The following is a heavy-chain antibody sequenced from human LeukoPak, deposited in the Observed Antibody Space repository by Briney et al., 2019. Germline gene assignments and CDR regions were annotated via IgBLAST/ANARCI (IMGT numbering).Heavy chain of an antibody. J-gene: IGHJ4*02. V-gene: IGHV3-23*01. Sequence: PGGSLRLSCAASGFTFRNYGMYWVRQAPGKGLEWVSGISGSGGSTDYADSVKGRFTISRDNSKNTLYLQMNSLRAEDTAVYYCANRYCSGGSCYPYHYWGQGTLVTVSS. CDR3: ANRYCSGGSCYPYHY. CDR1: GFTFRNYG. CDR2: ISGSGGST. D-gene: IGHD2-15*01.